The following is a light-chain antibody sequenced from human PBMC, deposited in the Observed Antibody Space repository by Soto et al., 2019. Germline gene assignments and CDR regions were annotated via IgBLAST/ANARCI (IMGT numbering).Light chain of an antibody. CDR1: QDIRNF. Sequence: DIQMTQSPTSLSASVGARVTITCRASQDIRNFVAWYQQKPGKAPKLLIYAASTLHSGTPSRFSGSGSGTDFTLTINSLQPEDVATYSCQEYSSVPVFGPGTKVEIK. V-gene: IGKV1-27*01. CDR3: QEYSSVPV. J-gene: IGKJ3*01. CDR2: AAS.